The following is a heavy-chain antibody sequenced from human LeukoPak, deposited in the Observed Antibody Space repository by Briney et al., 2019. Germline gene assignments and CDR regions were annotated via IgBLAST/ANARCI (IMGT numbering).Heavy chain of an antibody. CDR3: ARRGGYCSSTSCYTWIPNWFDP. V-gene: IGHV4-39*07. CDR2: IYYSGST. J-gene: IGHJ5*02. Sequence: SETLSLTCTVSGGSISSSSYYWGWIRQPPGKGLEWIGSIYYSGSTNYNPSLKSRVTISVDTSKNQFSLKLSSVTAADTAVYYCARRGGYCSSTSCYTWIPNWFDPWGQGTLVTVSS. CDR1: GGSISSSSYY. D-gene: IGHD2-2*02.